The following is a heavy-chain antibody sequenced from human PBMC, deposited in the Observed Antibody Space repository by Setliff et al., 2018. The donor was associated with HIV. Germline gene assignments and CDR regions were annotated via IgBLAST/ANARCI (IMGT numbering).Heavy chain of an antibody. V-gene: IGHV1-69*13. CDR1: GGTFSSYS. Sequence: SVKVSCKTSGGTFSSYSITWVRQAPGQGLEWMGGIIPLFGSADYAQRFQGRVTITADESTSTAYMELRTLRSEDTAIYYCASPNVGCSGGTCYSGSAFDYWGQGSPVTVSS. J-gene: IGHJ4*02. CDR3: ASPNVGCSGGTCYSGSAFDY. D-gene: IGHD2-15*01. CDR2: IIPLFGSA.